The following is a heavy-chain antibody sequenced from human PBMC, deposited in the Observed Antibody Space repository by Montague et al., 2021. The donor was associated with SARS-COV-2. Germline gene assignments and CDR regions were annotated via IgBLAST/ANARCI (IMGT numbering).Heavy chain of an antibody. J-gene: IGHJ4*02. V-gene: IGHV4-34*01. D-gene: IGHD3-16*01. Sequence: SETLSLTCDVYGGSFSRYFWSWIRQPPGRGPELIGHISPIGSTRYNPSLDSRVTISLVTSKSRLSLELTSVTVADTSIYFCVGAPNEYYFDYWGQGTPVSVSS. CDR1: GGSFSRYF. CDR3: VGAPNEYYFDY. CDR2: ISPIGST.